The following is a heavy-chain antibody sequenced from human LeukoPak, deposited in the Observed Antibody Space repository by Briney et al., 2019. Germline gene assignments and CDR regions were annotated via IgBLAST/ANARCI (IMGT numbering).Heavy chain of an antibody. V-gene: IGHV5-51*01. J-gene: IGHJ4*02. D-gene: IGHD1-1*01. Sequence: GESLKISCKGSGFGFTSYWIGWVRQMPGKGLECMGIIYPGDSDTRYSPSFQGRVTISADKSISTAYLQWSSLKASDTAIYYCARHETGPYFDYWGQGTLVTVSS. CDR2: IYPGDSDT. CDR3: ARHETGPYFDY. CDR1: GFGFTSYW.